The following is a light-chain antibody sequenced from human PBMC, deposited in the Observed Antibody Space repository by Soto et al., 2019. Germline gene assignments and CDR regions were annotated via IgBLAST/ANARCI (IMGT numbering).Light chain of an antibody. CDR2: KAS. CDR3: QQYKSDPYT. J-gene: IGKJ2*01. Sequence: DIQMTQSPSTLSASVGDRVTITCRASQSISDWLAWYQQKPGKAPNLLIYKASSLESGVPSRFSGSGSGTEVTLTISSVQPDDFAAYYCQQYKSDPYTFGQGTKLEIK. V-gene: IGKV1-5*03. CDR1: QSISDW.